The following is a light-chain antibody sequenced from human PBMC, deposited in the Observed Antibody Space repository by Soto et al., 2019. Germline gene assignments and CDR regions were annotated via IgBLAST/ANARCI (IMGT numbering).Light chain of an antibody. J-gene: IGKJ4*01. Sequence: EIVMTQSPATLSVSPGERATLSCRASQSVSSNLAWYQQKPGQPPRLLIYNASKRATGIPVRFSGSGSGTDFSLTISSLESEDFAVYYCQQRSNWPLTFGGGTKVDIK. CDR3: QQRSNWPLT. CDR2: NAS. V-gene: IGKV3-11*01. CDR1: QSVSSN.